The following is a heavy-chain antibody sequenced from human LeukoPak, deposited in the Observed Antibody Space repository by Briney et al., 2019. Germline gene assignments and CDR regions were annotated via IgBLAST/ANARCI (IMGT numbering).Heavy chain of an antibody. D-gene: IGHD2-2*01. V-gene: IGHV3-30*18. CDR3: AKGGCSSATCYVNY. CDR2: VSSDGGNK. Sequence: GGSLRLSCAASGFTFNNYGMHWVRQAPGKGLEWVAVVSSDGGNKYYAVSVKGRFAISRDNTQNTLYLQMNSLRAEDTAVYYCAKGGCSSATCYVNYWGRGTLVTVSS. CDR1: GFTFNNYG. J-gene: IGHJ4*02.